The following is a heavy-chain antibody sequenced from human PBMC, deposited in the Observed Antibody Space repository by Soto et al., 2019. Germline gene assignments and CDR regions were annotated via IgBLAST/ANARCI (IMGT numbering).Heavy chain of an antibody. CDR1: EFTFSSYE. Sequence: VGSLRLSCVASEFTFSSYEMNWVRQAPGKGLEWVSYISSSGTTIYYTDSVKGRFTISRDNAKKSLYLQMNSLRAEDTAVYYCVRFGGAAAGPGDYWGHGTLVTVSS. CDR2: ISSSGTTI. V-gene: IGHV3-48*03. D-gene: IGHD6-13*01. J-gene: IGHJ4*01. CDR3: VRFGGAAAGPGDY.